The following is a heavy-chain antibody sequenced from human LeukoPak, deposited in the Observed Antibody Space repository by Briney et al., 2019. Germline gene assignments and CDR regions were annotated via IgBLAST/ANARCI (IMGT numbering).Heavy chain of an antibody. CDR1: DGSVSSGSYY. CDR3: ARGRGQYSSGWYYFDY. CDR2: IYYSGST. J-gene: IGHJ4*02. V-gene: IGHV4-61*01. Sequence: PSETLSLTCTVSDGSVSSGSYYWSWIRQPPGKGLEWIGYIYYSGSTNYNPSLKSRVTISVDTSKNQFSLKLSSVTAADTAVYYCARGRGQYSSGWYYFDYWGQGTLVTVSS. D-gene: IGHD6-19*01.